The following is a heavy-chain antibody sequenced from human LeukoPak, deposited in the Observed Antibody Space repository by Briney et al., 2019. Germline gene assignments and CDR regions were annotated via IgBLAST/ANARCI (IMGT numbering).Heavy chain of an antibody. V-gene: IGHV3-30*04. J-gene: IGHJ4*02. CDR1: GFTFSSYV. CDR2: ISYDGSNE. CDR3: AKASLGYDILTGYDY. Sequence: PGRSLRLSCAASGFTFSSYVMHWVRQAPGKGLEWVAIISYDGSNEYYADSVKGRFTISRDNSKNTLYLQMNSLRAEDTAVYYCAKASLGYDILTGYDYWGQGTLVTVSS. D-gene: IGHD3-9*01.